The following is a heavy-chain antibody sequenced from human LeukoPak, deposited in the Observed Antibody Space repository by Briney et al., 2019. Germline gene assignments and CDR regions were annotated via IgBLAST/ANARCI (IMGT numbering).Heavy chain of an antibody. CDR2: IRSKAYGGTT. V-gene: IGHV3-49*04. CDR1: EFSFCVYG. J-gene: IGHJ5*02. D-gene: IGHD1-26*01. CDR3: ARDPAVGGYTKFLP. Sequence: GGSLRLSCLASEFSFCVYGMTWVRQAPGKGLEWVGFIRSKAYGGTTEYAASVKGRFTISRDDSKSIAYLQMNGLKTEVTAVYYCARDPAVGGYTKFLPWGQGTLVTVSS.